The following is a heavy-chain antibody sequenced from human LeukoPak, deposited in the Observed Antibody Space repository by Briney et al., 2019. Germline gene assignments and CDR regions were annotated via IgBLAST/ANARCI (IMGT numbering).Heavy chain of an antibody. CDR2: IYYSGST. D-gene: IGHD6-13*01. CDR3: SRETTSTSWY. Sequence: PSETLSLTCTVSGGSISSSSYYWAWIRQPPGKGLEWIGSIYYSGSTFYSPSLKSRVTLSVDTSKNQFSLKLSSVTAADTAVYFCSRETTSTSWYWGQGTPVTVSS. J-gene: IGHJ4*02. V-gene: IGHV4-39*01. CDR1: GGSISSSSYY.